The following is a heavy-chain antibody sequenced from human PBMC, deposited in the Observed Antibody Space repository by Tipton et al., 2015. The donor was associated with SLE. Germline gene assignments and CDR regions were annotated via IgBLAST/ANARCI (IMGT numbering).Heavy chain of an antibody. CDR1: GASITRNTSY. CDR2: IFTGGDT. CDR3: ATGEVIVGGGDLDM. V-gene: IGHV4-61*09. J-gene: IGHJ3*02. D-gene: IGHD2-15*01. Sequence: TLSLTCTVSGASITRNTSYWAWVRQPAGQGLEWIGHIFTGGDTKYNPSLKTRVTMSVDTSKNQFSLRLTDVTAADTAVYYCATGEVIVGGGDLDMWGRGTVVTVSS.